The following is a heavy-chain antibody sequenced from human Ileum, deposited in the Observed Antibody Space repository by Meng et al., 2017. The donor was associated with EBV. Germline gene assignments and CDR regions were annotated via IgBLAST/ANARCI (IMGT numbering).Heavy chain of an antibody. V-gene: IGHV4-61*08. CDR2: IYNSGST. D-gene: IGHD6-19*01. J-gene: IGHJ4*02. CDR3: ARDGYSSGSD. CDR1: GGPVSSCGND. Sequence: VVVVGWGPGLVMASETVFLPCSGIGGPVSSCGNDWSGIRQTPGKGVEWIGYIYNSGSTNYNPSLKSRVTISVDTSKNQFSLKLSSVTAADTAVYYCARDGYSSGSDWGQGTLVTVSS.